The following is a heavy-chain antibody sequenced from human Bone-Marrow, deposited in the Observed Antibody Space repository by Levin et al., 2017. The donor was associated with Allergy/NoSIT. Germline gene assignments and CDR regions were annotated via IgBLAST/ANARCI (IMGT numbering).Heavy chain of an antibody. CDR1: GFTFSTYD. CDR3: ASLSNVGERDV. V-gene: IGHV3-13*04. CDR2: IDTGGET. D-gene: IGHD1-26*01. J-gene: IGHJ6*02. Sequence: PGGSLRLSCVASGFTFSTYDLHWVRQAAGKGLEWVSNIDTGGETYYGDSVQGRFIISRDTAKNSFFLQMNNLTVGDTALYYCASLSNVGERDVWGQGTPVTVSS.